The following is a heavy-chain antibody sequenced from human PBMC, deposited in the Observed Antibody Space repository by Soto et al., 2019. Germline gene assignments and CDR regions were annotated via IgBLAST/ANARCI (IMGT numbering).Heavy chain of an antibody. D-gene: IGHD3-10*01. CDR2: ISANNRNT. J-gene: IGHJ4*02. V-gene: IGHV1-18*01. Sequence: QVQLVQSGPEVKKPGASVKVSCKASGYTFTIYAISWVRQAPGQGLAWMGWISANNRNTNYAQKLQGRVTMTTDTSTSTAYMELRRLRSDETAVYYWARDFGSGSSFDYWGQGTLVTVSS. CDR3: ARDFGSGSSFDY. CDR1: GYTFTIYA.